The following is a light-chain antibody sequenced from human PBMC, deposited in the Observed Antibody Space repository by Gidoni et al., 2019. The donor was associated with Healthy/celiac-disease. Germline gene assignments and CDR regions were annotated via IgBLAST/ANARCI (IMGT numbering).Light chain of an antibody. CDR3: QQRSNWPT. CDR2: DAS. V-gene: IGKV3-11*01. Sequence: EMVLTQSPATLSLSPGERATLSCRASQSVSSYLAWYQQKPDQAPRLLIYDASNRAAGIPARFSGSGSRTDFTLTISSLEPEDFAVYYCQQRSNWPTFXXXTKLEIK. J-gene: IGKJ2*01. CDR1: QSVSSY.